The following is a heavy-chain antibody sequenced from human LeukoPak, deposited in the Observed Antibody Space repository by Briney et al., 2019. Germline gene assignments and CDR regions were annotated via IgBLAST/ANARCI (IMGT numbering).Heavy chain of an antibody. CDR3: ARAGGIAAYWFDP. J-gene: IGHJ5*02. V-gene: IGHV1-69*04. CDR2: IIPILGIA. Sequence: SVKVSCKASGYTFTSYGISWVRQAPGQGLEWMGRIIPILGIANYAQKFQGRVTITADKSTSTAYMELSSLRSEDTAVYYCARAGGIAAYWFDPWGQGTLVTVSS. CDR1: GYTFTSYG. D-gene: IGHD6-13*01.